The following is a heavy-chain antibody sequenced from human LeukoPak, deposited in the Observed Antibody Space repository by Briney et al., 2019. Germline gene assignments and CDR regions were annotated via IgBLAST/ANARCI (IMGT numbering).Heavy chain of an antibody. V-gene: IGHV3-74*01. CDR2: INREGSST. Sequence: PGGSLRLSCAASGFTFSNYWIHWVRQARGKGLVWVSRINREGSSTNYADSVQGRFTISRDNAKNTLYLQMNSLRAEDTAVYYCARGVNGAYNVDYWGQGTLVTVSS. D-gene: IGHD2-8*01. J-gene: IGHJ4*02. CDR3: ARGVNGAYNVDY. CDR1: GFTFSNYW.